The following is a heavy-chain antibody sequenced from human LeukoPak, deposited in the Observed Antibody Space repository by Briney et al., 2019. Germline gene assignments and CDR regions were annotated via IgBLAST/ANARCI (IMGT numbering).Heavy chain of an antibody. J-gene: IGHJ2*01. V-gene: IGHV4-61*02. CDR2: IYTSGST. CDR3: ARDGPGYLDWYFDL. CDR1: GGSISSGSYY. Sequence: SETLSLTCTVSGGSISSGSYYWSWIRQPAGKGLEWIGRIYTSGSTNYNPSLKGRVTISVDTSKNQFSLKLSSVTAADTAVYYCARDGPGYLDWYFDLWGRGTLVTVSS. D-gene: IGHD3-9*01.